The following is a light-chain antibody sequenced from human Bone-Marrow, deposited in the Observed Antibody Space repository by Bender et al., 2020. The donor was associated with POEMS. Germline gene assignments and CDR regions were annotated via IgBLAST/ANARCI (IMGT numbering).Light chain of an antibody. J-gene: IGLJ3*02. CDR2: DGG. CDR1: TTDVGSYNR. Sequence: QSALTQPASVSGSPGQSITISCSGTTTDVGSYNRVSWYQHHPGKAPKLIIYDGGRRPSGVSNRFSASKSGDTASLTIAGLQAEDEADYYCCSYAGGSWVFGGGPTLTVL. V-gene: IGLV2-23*01. CDR3: CSYAGGSWV.